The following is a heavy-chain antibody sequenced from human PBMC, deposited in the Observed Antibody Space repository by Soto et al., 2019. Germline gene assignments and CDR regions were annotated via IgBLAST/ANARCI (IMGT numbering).Heavy chain of an antibody. Sequence: EVQLLDSGGGLVQPGGSLRLSCTASGFTFSDYAMSWVRQPPGKGLEWVSAISAGGSTYYAASVKGRFTVSRANSKNTLYLQMNSLRAEDTAVYYCANVPIWCSSTSCYTEGFDYWGQGTLVTVSS. CDR1: GFTFSDYA. J-gene: IGHJ4*02. CDR2: ISAGGST. V-gene: IGHV3-23*01. CDR3: ANVPIWCSSTSCYTEGFDY. D-gene: IGHD2-2*02.